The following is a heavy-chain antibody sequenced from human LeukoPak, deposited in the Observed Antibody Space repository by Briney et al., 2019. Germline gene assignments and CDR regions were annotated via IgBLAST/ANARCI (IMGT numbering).Heavy chain of an antibody. Sequence: PGGSLRLSCAASGFTFDGYGMSWVRHAPGKGLEWVSGISWNSGSIGYADSVKGRFTISRDNAKNSLYLQMNSLRAEDTALYYCAKDEYGDYGYFDYWGQGTLVTVSS. CDR1: GFTFDGYG. V-gene: IGHV3-9*01. CDR2: ISWNSGSI. J-gene: IGHJ4*02. D-gene: IGHD4-17*01. CDR3: AKDEYGDYGYFDY.